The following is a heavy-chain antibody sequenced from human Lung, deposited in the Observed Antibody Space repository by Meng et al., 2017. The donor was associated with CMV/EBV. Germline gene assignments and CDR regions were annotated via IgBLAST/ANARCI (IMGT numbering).Heavy chain of an antibody. V-gene: IGHV3-30*02. D-gene: IGHD5-24*01. J-gene: IGHJ4*02. CDR2: IRYDGSNK. CDR3: AKGSGDGYNFAGTLDY. Sequence: AGSLRLXCAASGFTFSSYGMHWVRQAPGKGLEWVAFIRYDGSNKYYADSVKGRFTISRDNSKNTLYLQMNSLRAEDTAVYYCAKGSGDGYNFAGTLDYWGQGTLVTVSS. CDR1: GFTFSSYG.